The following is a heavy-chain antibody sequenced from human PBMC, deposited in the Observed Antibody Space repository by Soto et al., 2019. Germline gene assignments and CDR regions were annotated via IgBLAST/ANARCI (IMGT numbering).Heavy chain of an antibody. CDR3: ARGFITMVRGVTGWAFDI. Sequence: SETLSDTCAVSGGSISSRNWWRWVGQPPGKGLEWIGEIYHSGSTNYNPSLKSRVTISVDKSKNQFSPKLSSVTAADTAVYYCARGFITMVRGVTGWAFDIWGQGTMVT. CDR2: IYHSGST. CDR1: GGSISSRNW. D-gene: IGHD3-10*01. J-gene: IGHJ3*02. V-gene: IGHV4-4*02.